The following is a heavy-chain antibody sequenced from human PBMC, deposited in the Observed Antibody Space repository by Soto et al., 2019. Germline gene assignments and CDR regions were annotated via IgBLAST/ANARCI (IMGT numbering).Heavy chain of an antibody. CDR2: IWYDGSNK. Sequence: GGSLRLSCAASGFTFSSYGMHWVRQAPGKGLEWVAVIWYDGSNKYYADSVKGRFTISRDNSKNTLYLQMNSLRAEDTAVYYCARDYGDFFPISPIPDVWGQGTTVTVSS. CDR1: GFTFSSYG. CDR3: ARDYGDFFPISPIPDV. D-gene: IGHD4-17*01. V-gene: IGHV3-33*01. J-gene: IGHJ6*02.